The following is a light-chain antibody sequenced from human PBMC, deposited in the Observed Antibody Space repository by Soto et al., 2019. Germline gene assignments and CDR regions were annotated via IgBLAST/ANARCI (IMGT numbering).Light chain of an antibody. J-gene: IGLJ3*02. V-gene: IGLV2-8*01. CDR3: SSYATSSSLV. CDR2: EVN. CDR1: SSDVGCYSY. Sequence: QSALTQPPSASGSPGQSVAISCTGTSSDVGCYSYVSWYQQHPGKAPKLMIYEVNKRPSGVPDRFSGSKSGNTASLTVSGLQAEDEADYYCSSYATSSSLVFGGGTKLTVL.